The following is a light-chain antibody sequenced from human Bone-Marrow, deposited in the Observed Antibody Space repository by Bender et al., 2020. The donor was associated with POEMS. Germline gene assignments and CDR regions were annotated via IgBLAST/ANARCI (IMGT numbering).Light chain of an antibody. CDR3: CSSAGSYTWV. J-gene: IGLJ3*02. V-gene: IGLV2-11*01. CDR1: RSDVGRYDR. Sequence: QSALTQPPSVSGSPGQSVTVSCTGTRSDVGRYDRVAWYQQAPGRPPKLLIYEVRKRPSGVPDRFSGSKSGNTASLTISGLLAADEADYYCCSSAGSYTWVFGGGTKLTVL. CDR2: EVR.